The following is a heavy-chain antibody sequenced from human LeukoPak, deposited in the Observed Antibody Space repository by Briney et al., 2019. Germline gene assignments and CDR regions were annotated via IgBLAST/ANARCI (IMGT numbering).Heavy chain of an antibody. CDR3: ARRGQRLASYWYFDL. D-gene: IGHD6-25*01. V-gene: IGHV4-59*08. J-gene: IGHJ2*01. CDR2: IHYSGST. Sequence: NHSETLSLTCTVSGGSISSYYWSWVRQPPGKGLEWIGYIHYSGSTNYNPSLKSRLTISVDTSKNQFSVKLSSVTAADTAVYYCARRGQRLASYWYFDLWGRGTLVAVSS. CDR1: GGSISSYY.